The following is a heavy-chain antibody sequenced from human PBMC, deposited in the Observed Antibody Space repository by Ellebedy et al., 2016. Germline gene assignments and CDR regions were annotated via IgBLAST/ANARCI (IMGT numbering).Heavy chain of an antibody. Sequence: GGSLRLXXAASGFTFDDYAMHWVRQPPGKGLEWVSGITWNSDRMAYADSVRGRFTISRDNSENTLYLEMNSLSVEDTATYYCAKNHERRALGEYWGQGTLVTVSS. V-gene: IGHV3-9*01. CDR2: ITWNSDRM. CDR1: GFTFDDYA. CDR3: AKNHERRALGEY. J-gene: IGHJ4*02. D-gene: IGHD1-14*01.